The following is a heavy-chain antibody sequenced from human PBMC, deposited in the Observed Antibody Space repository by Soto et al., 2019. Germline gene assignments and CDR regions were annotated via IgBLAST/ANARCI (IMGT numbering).Heavy chain of an antibody. V-gene: IGHV4-31*03. D-gene: IGHD3-10*01. CDR3: SRNGKGSAFDWGH. CDR2: ICCRGST. CDR1: GASINSGGYY. J-gene: IGHJ4*02. Sequence: QVQLQASGPGLVKPSQTLSLTCTVSGASINSGGYYWAWIRQLPGRGLEWIGSICCRGSTYYNPSLMGRVTISEDTSEKQFSLKLTSVTAADTAVYYCSRNGKGSAFDWGHWGQGALVTVSS.